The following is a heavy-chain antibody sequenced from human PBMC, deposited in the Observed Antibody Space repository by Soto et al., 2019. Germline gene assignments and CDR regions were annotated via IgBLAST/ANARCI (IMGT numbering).Heavy chain of an antibody. Sequence: SDTLSLTCTVSGGSISSYYWSWIRQPPGKGLEWIGYIYYSGSTNYNPSLKSRVTISVDTSKNQFSLKLSSVTAADTAVYYCARESFYDSGGFHGFDYWGQGTLVTAPQ. V-gene: IGHV4-59*01. CDR2: IYYSGST. CDR3: ARESFYDSGGFHGFDY. J-gene: IGHJ4*02. D-gene: IGHD3-22*01. CDR1: GGSISSYY.